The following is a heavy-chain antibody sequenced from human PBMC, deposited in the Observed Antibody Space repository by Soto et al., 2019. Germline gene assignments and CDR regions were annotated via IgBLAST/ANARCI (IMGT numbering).Heavy chain of an antibody. CDR1: GYTFSGPY. D-gene: IGHD1-26*01. CDR3: ARDFRTHSHGVDV. CDR2: IDPNSGGT. V-gene: IGHV1-2*02. J-gene: IGHJ6*02. Sequence: AASVKVSCKASGYTFSGPYIYWIRQAPGQGLEWMGWIDPNSGGTEFAQKFQGRVTLTRATSISTVYMELNSLRSDGTGVYYCARDFRTHSHGVDVWGQGTAVTVSS.